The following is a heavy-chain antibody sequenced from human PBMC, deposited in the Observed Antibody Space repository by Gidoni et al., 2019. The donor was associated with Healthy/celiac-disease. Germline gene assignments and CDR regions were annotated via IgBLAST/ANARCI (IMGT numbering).Heavy chain of an antibody. Sequence: EVQLVESGGGLVQPGGSLRLSCAASGFTFSSYEMNWVRQAPGKGLEWVSYISSSGSTIYYADSVKGRFTISRDNAKNSLYLQMNSLRAEDTAVYYCAREDPAASLDYWGQGTLVTVSS. V-gene: IGHV3-48*03. CDR3: AREDPAASLDY. CDR2: ISSSGSTI. J-gene: IGHJ4*02. D-gene: IGHD6-13*01. CDR1: GFTFSSYE.